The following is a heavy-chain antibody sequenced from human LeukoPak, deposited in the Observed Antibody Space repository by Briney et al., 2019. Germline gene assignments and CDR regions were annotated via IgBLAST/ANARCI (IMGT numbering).Heavy chain of an antibody. CDR2: IFHTGST. V-gene: IGHV4-4*02. CDR3: ARIAAAFDI. D-gene: IGHD6-13*01. CDR1: GDSISSRNW. Sequence: PSATLSLTCSVSGDSISSRNWWTWVRQTPEKGLEWIGEIFHTGSTNYNPSVEGRVTISIDKSRNHFSLMLTSVTAADTAVYYCARIAAAFDIWGQGTMVTVSS. J-gene: IGHJ3*02.